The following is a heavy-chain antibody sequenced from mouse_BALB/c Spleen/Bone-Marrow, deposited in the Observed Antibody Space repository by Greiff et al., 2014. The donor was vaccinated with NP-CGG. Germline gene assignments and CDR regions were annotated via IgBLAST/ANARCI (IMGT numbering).Heavy chain of an antibody. CDR1: GYAFSNNW. CDR3: HYFGSDYYVMDY. V-gene: IGHV1-80*01. D-gene: IGHD1-1*01. Sequence: VQLQQSGAEMVRPGSSVKISCKASGYAFSNNWMNWMKQRPGQGLEWIGQIYPGDGDTNYNGKFKGKATLTADKSSSIAYMQLSSLTSKDSAVYFCHYFGSDYYVMDYWGQGTSVTVSS. CDR2: IYPGDGDT. J-gene: IGHJ4*01.